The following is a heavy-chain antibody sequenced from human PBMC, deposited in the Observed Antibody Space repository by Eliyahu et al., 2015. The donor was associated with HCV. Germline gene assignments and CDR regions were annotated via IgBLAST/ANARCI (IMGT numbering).Heavy chain of an antibody. Sequence: EVQLVESGGGLIQPGGSLRLSCAASGFTVSSNYMSWVRQAPGKGLEWVSVIYSGGSTYYADSVKGRFTISRDNSKNTLYLQMNSLRAEDTAVYYCARDAGVVGATTRTVRDYWGQGTLVTVSS. CDR3: ARDAGVVGATTRTVRDY. D-gene: IGHD1-26*01. V-gene: IGHV3-53*01. J-gene: IGHJ4*02. CDR1: GFTVSSNY. CDR2: IYSGGST.